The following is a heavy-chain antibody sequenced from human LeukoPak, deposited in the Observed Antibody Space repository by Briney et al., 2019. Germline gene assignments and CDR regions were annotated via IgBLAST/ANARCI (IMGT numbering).Heavy chain of an antibody. CDR2: IYTSGST. CDR1: GGSISGYY. V-gene: IGHV4-4*07. D-gene: IGHD1-26*01. J-gene: IGHJ4*02. Sequence: SETLSLTCTVSGGSISGYYWSWIRQPAGKGLEWIGRIYTSGSTNYNPSLKSRVTISVDTSKNQFSLKLSSVTAADTAVYYCARRKVGVALFDYWGQGTLVTVSS. CDR3: ARRKVGVALFDY.